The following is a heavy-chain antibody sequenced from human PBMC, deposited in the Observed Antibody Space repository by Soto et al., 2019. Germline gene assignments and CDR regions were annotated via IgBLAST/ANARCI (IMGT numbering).Heavy chain of an antibody. V-gene: IGHV1-18*01. CDR2: ISAYNGNT. D-gene: IGHD6-19*01. J-gene: IGHJ4*02. Sequence: AAVKVSCKASGYTFTSYGISWVRQAPGQGLEWMGWISAYNGNTNYAQKLQGRVTMTTDTSTSTAYMELRSLRSDDTAVYYCASWSSGWFFDYWGQGTLVTVSS. CDR3: ASWSSGWFFDY. CDR1: GYTFTSYG.